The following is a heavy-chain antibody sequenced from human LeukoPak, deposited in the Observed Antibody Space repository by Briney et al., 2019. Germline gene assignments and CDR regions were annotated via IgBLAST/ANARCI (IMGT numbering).Heavy chain of an antibody. V-gene: IGHV1-2*04. D-gene: IGHD1-7*01. Sequence: ASVKVSCKASGYTFTGYYMHWVRQAPGQGLEWMGWINPNSGGTNYAQKFQGWVTMTRDTSISTAYMELSRLRSEDTAVYYCARGLYNWNYVVDYWGQGTLVTVSS. CDR2: INPNSGGT. CDR3: ARGLYNWNYVVDY. CDR1: GYTFTGYY. J-gene: IGHJ4*02.